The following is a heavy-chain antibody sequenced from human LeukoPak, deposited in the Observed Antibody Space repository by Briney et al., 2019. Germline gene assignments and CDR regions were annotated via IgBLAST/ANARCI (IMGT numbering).Heavy chain of an antibody. CDR1: GYTFTSYG. V-gene: IGHV1-18*01. J-gene: IGHJ4*02. CDR2: ISAYNGNT. CDR3: AGDSYDSSGSTPRSFDY. D-gene: IGHD3-22*01. Sequence: ASVKVSCKASGYTFTSYGISWVRQAPGQGLEWMGWISAYNGNTNYAQKLQGRVTMTTDTSTSTAYMELRSLRSDDTAVYYCAGDSYDSSGSTPRSFDYWGQGTLVTVSS.